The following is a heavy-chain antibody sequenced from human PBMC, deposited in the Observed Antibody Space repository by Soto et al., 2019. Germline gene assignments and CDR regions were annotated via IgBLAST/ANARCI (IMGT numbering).Heavy chain of an antibody. J-gene: IGHJ6*02. Sequence: GGSLRLSCAASGFTFRNNAFSWVRQAPGKGLEWVSSISGSDGSTYYADSVKGRFTISRDNSKNTLYLQMNSLRAEDTAVYYCAKTDGILTGYYPSYYYYGMDVWGQGTMVTVSS. D-gene: IGHD3-9*01. CDR2: ISGSDGST. V-gene: IGHV3-23*01. CDR3: AKTDGILTGYYPSYYYYGMDV. CDR1: GFTFRNNA.